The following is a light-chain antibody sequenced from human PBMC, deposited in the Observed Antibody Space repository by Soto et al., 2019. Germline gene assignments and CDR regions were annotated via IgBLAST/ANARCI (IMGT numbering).Light chain of an antibody. CDR2: DAS. J-gene: IGKJ1*01. CDR3: QQYSSYRT. V-gene: IGKV1-5*01. Sequence: DIPMTQSPSTLSASVGDRVTITCRASQSISTWLAWYQQKPGKAPKLLIYDASGLESGVPSRFSGSGSGTEFTLTLSSLQPDDFATYYCQQYSSYRTFGQGTKVEMK. CDR1: QSISTW.